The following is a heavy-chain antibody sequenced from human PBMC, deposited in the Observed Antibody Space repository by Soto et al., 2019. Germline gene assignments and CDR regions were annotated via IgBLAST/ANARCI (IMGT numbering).Heavy chain of an antibody. CDR1: GGTFSSYT. Sequence: QVQLVQSGAEVKKPGSSVKVSCKASGGTFSSYTISWVRQAPGQGLEWMGRIIPILGIANYAQKFQGRVTITADKSTSTAYMELSSLRSEDTAVYYCARAEVTFGELLQPDFDYWGQGTLVTVSS. J-gene: IGHJ4*02. CDR2: IIPILGIA. CDR3: ARAEVTFGELLQPDFDY. V-gene: IGHV1-69*02. D-gene: IGHD3-10*01.